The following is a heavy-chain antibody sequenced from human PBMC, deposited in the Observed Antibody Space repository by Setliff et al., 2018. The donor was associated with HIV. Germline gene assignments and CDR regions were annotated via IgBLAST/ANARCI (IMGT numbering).Heavy chain of an antibody. D-gene: IGHD6-19*01. J-gene: IGHJ4*02. V-gene: IGHV1-69*10. CDR1: GYTFTSYA. CDR2: VIPALHLA. CDR3: ARISEEKQWFSGDSDY. Sequence: SVKVSCKASGYTFTSYAMNWVRQAPGQGLEWMGGVIPALHLANYAQKFQARVTITADESTSTVNMELSSLRSEDTAVYYCARISEEKQWFSGDSDYWGQGTLVTVSS.